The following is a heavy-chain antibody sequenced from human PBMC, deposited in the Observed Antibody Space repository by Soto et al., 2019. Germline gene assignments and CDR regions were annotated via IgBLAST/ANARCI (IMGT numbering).Heavy chain of an antibody. CDR1: GFTFSSYS. V-gene: IGHV3-64D*08. CDR3: VKDEGAGIAAAGTCDY. Sequence: GGSLRLSCSASGFTFSSYSMHWVRQAPGKGLEYVSAISSNGGSTYYADSVKGRFTISRDNSKNTLYLQMSSLRAEDTAVYYCVKDEGAGIAAAGTCDYWGQGTLVTVSS. CDR2: ISSNGGST. J-gene: IGHJ4*02. D-gene: IGHD6-13*01.